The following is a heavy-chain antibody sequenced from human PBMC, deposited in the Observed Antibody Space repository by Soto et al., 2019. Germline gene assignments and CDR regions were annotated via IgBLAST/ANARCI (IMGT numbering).Heavy chain of an antibody. D-gene: IGHD6-19*01. J-gene: IGHJ6*03. CDR3: ARVSYSSGWDMGVSSYYYYMDV. CDR1: GGTFSSYT. V-gene: IGHV1-69*02. CDR2: IIPILGIA. Sequence: ASVKVSCKASGGTFSSYTISWVRQAPGQGLEWMGRIIPILGIANYAQKFQGRVTITADKSTSTAYMELSSLRSEDTAVYYCARVSYSSGWDMGVSSYYYYMDVWGKGTTVTVSS.